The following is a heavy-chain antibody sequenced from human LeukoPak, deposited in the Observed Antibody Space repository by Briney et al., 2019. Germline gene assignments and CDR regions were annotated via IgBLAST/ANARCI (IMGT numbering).Heavy chain of an antibody. V-gene: IGHV1-69*13. CDR2: IIPIFGTA. Sequence: ASVKVSCKASGYTFTSYGISWVRQAPGQGLEWMGWIIPIFGTANYAQKFQGRVTITADESTSTAYMELSSLRSEDTAVYYCARGALVHDYSNNYYYYYSMDVWGQGTTVTVSS. D-gene: IGHD4-11*01. CDR1: GYTFTSYG. J-gene: IGHJ6*02. CDR3: ARGALVHDYSNNYYYYYSMDV.